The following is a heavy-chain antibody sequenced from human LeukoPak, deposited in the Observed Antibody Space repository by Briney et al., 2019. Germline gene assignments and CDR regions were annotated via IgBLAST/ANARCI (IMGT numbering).Heavy chain of an antibody. Sequence: GASVKVSCKASGYTFTGYYMHWVRQAPGQGLEWMGWINPNSGGTNYAQKFQGRVTMTRDTSISTAYMELSRLRSDDTAVYYCARYMVRGKNWFEPWGQREPVTVSS. D-gene: IGHD3-10*01. J-gene: IGHJ5*02. CDR1: GYTFTGYY. CDR2: INPNSGGT. V-gene: IGHV1-2*02. CDR3: ARYMVRGKNWFEP.